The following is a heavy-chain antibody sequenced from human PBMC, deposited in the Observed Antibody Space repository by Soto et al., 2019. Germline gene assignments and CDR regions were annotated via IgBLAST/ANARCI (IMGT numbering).Heavy chain of an antibody. D-gene: IGHD3-22*01. CDR1: GGTFNNYA. CDR2: TIPVFGTT. CDR3: PRCGIRYHSIGYYLGIDGMDV. J-gene: IGHJ6*02. Sequence: QVQLVQSGAEVKKPESSVRVSCKASGGTFNNYAITWVRQAPGQGLEWLGGTIPVFGTTNYAEKFQGRVTITADESTNTAYMELSSLRSEDTAIYYCPRCGIRYHSIGYYLGIDGMDVWGQGTTVIVSS. V-gene: IGHV1-69*12.